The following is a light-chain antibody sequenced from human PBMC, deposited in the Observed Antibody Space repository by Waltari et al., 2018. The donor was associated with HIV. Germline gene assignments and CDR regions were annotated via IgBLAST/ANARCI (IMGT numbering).Light chain of an antibody. Sequence: DIVMTQSPAILSVSPGERVTLACRASQGVGNNLAWYQQKVDQSPRLLIYGAATRAAEIPVRFSGSGSGTDFTLTIDSLQSEDFATYYCQQYNIRPRGNTFGQGTKLQIK. CDR2: GAA. CDR3: QQYNIRPRGNT. CDR1: QGVGNN. J-gene: IGKJ2*01. V-gene: IGKV3-15*01.